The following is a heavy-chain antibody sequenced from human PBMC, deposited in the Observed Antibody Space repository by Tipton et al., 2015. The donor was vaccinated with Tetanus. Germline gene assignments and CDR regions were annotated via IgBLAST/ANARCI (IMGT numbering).Heavy chain of an antibody. CDR3: ASAYYRGRDRAFDI. V-gene: IGHV4-31*03. J-gene: IGHJ3*02. Sequence: LRLSCTVSGDSINSGGYFWSWIRQHPGKGLEWIGYIYYSGPTNYNPSLKSRVTISVDTSKNQFSLKLSSVTAADTAVYYCASAYYRGRDRAFDIWGQGTMVSVSS. CDR2: IYYSGPT. D-gene: IGHD5-12*01. CDR1: GDSINSGGYF.